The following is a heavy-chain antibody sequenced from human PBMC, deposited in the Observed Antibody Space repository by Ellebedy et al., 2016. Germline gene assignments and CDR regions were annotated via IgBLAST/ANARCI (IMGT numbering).Heavy chain of an antibody. Sequence: GESLKISXAASGFTFSSCAMSWVRQAPGKGLEWVSAISGSGGSTYYADSVKGRFTISRDNSKNTLYLQMNSLRAEDTAVYYCAKDVLAAAPTGAFDIWGQGTMVTVSS. D-gene: IGHD6-13*01. V-gene: IGHV3-23*01. CDR1: GFTFSSCA. CDR3: AKDVLAAAPTGAFDI. J-gene: IGHJ3*02. CDR2: ISGSGGST.